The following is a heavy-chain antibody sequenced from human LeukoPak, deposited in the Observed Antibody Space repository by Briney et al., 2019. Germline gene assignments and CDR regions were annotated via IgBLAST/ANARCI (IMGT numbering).Heavy chain of an antibody. V-gene: IGHV3-7*01. CDR2: IKEDGNRI. CDR3: ARGGWYYFEY. J-gene: IGHJ4*02. Sequence: GGSLRLSCGASGFTFSSSAMSWVRQAPGKGLEWVANIKEDGNRIYYVDSVKGRFTISRENAKNSLYLQMSSLRAEDTAVYYCARGGWYYFEYWGQGVLVTVSS. CDR1: GFTFSSSA.